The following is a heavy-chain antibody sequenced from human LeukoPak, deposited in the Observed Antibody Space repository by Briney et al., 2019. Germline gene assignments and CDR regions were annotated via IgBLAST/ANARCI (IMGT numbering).Heavy chain of an antibody. Sequence: GRSLRLSCAASGFTFSSYGMHGVRQAPGKGLEWVAVIWYDGSNKYYADSVKGRFTISRDNSKNTLYLQMNSLRAEDTAVYYCAREDSSGWYVGDYWGQGTLVTVSS. J-gene: IGHJ4*02. V-gene: IGHV3-33*01. D-gene: IGHD6-19*01. CDR2: IWYDGSNK. CDR1: GFTFSSYG. CDR3: AREDSSGWYVGDY.